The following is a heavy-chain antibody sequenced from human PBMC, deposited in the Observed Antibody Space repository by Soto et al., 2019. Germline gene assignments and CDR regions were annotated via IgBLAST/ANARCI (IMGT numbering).Heavy chain of an antibody. V-gene: IGHV3-21*05. D-gene: IGHD3-10*01. CDR1: GFTFSRYS. Sequence: PGGSLRLSCAASGFTFSRYSMNWVRQAPGKGLEWVSYISSSSNSIYYADSVKGRFAISRDNAKNSLYLQMNSLRAEDTAVYYCARDYLLGFGELPSVRGAFDIWGQGTMVTVSS. CDR3: ARDYLLGFGELPSVRGAFDI. CDR2: ISSSSNSI. J-gene: IGHJ3*02.